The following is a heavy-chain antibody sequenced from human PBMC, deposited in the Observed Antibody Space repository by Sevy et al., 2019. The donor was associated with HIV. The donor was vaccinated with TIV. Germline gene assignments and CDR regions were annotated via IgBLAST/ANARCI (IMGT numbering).Heavy chain of an antibody. CDR1: GFTFSSYD. D-gene: IGHD3-22*01. V-gene: IGHV3-13*01. CDR3: ARALYDSSGYYLFDY. CDR2: IGTAGDT. Sequence: GGSLRLSCAASGFTFSSYDMHWVRHATGKGLEWVSAIGTAGDTYYPGSVKGRFTISRENAKNSLYLQMNSLRAGDTAVYYCARALYDSSGYYLFDYWGQGTLVTVSS. J-gene: IGHJ4*02.